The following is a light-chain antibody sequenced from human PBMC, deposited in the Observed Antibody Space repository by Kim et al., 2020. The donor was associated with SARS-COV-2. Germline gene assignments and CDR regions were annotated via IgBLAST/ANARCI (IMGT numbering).Light chain of an antibody. CDR3: QQYNNFPLT. V-gene: IGKV1-33*01. J-gene: IGKJ2*01. Sequence: ASVGDRVTITCRASQGICNLINWYQQKPGKAPKLLMYDASNLETGVPSRFSGSGYGTEFTLTISSLHPDDIATYYCQQYNNFPLTFGQGTKVE. CDR1: QGICNL. CDR2: DAS.